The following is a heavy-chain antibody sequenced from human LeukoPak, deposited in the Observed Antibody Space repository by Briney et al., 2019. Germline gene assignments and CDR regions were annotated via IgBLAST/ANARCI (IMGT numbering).Heavy chain of an antibody. CDR2: IYYSGST. CDR1: GGSVSSGSYY. D-gene: IGHD2-15*01. CDR3: ARAGVVVAATVY. J-gene: IGHJ4*02. Sequence: SETLSLTCTVSGGSVSSGSYYWSWIRQPPGKGLEWIGYIYYSGSTNYNPSLKSRVTISVDTSKNQFSLKLSSVTAADTAVYYCARAGVVVAATVYWGQGTLVTVSS. V-gene: IGHV4-61*01.